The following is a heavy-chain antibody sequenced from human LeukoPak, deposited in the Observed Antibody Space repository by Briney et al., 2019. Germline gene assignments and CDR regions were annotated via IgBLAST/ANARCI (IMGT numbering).Heavy chain of an antibody. D-gene: IGHD4-17*01. J-gene: IGHJ3*02. V-gene: IGHV4-39*07. CDR2: IYYSGST. CDR3: ARGPTVTGDAFDI. CDR1: GGSISSSSYY. Sequence: PSETLSLTCTVSGGSISSSSYYWGWIRQPPGKGLEWIGSIYYSGSTYYNPSLKSRVTISVDTSKNQFSLKLSSVTAADTAVYYCARGPTVTGDAFDIWGQGTMVTVSS.